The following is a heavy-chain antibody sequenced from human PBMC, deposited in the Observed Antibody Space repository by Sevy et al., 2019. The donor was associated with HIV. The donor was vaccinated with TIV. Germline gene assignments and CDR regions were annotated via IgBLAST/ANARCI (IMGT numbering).Heavy chain of an antibody. CDR1: GYTLTQLS. V-gene: IGHV1-24*01. Sequence: ASVKVSCKVSGYTLTQLSMHWVRQAPGKGLEWMGGFDPEDGKTIDAQKFQGRLTMTADTSTDTAYMQLSSLRSEDTAVYYCATGREYYNDNSGYFDYWGQGTLVTVSS. J-gene: IGHJ4*02. CDR3: ATGREYYNDNSGYFDY. D-gene: IGHD3-22*01. CDR2: FDPEDGKT.